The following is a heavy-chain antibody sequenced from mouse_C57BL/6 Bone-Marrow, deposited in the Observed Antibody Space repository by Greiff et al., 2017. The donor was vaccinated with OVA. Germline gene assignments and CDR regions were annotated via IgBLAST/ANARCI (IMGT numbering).Heavy chain of an antibody. CDR1: GYTFTSYW. CDR3: AREVGATVVENLDY. D-gene: IGHD1-1*01. V-gene: IGHV1-72*01. CDR2: IDPNSGGT. J-gene: IGHJ2*01. Sequence: VQLQQPGAELVKPGASVKLSCKASGYTFTSYWMHWVKQRPGRGLEWIGRIDPNSGGTKYTEKFKSKATLTVDKPSSTAYMQLSSLTSEDSAVYYCAREVGATVVENLDYWGQGTTLTVSS.